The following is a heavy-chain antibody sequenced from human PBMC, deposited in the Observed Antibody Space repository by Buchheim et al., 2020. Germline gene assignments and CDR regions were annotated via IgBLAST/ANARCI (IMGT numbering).Heavy chain of an antibody. J-gene: IGHJ4*02. V-gene: IGHV3-21*01. Sequence: EVQLVESGGGLVKPGGSLRLSCAASGFTFSSYSMNWVRQAPGKGVEWVSSISSSSSYIYYVDSVKGRFTISRDNAKNSLYLPLNSLRAEDTAVYYCARANDQCSYSDYFDYWGQGTL. CDR2: ISSSSSYI. CDR1: GFTFSSYS. D-gene: IGHD1-26*01. CDR3: ARANDQCSYSDYFDY.